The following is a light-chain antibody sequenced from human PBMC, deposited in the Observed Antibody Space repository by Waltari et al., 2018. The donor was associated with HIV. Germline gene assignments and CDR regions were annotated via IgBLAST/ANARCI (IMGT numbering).Light chain of an antibody. CDR2: QDS. J-gene: IGLJ1*01. CDR3: QAWDSNNYV. CDR1: KLGNRF. V-gene: IGLV3-1*01. Sequence: DLSQPASVSVSPGQTATGTCSGDKLGNRFVCWYRQKSGQSPELIIYQDSRRPSGISDRFSGATSGSKATLTIRETQSIDEGDYYCQAWDSNNYVFGSGTRVTVL.